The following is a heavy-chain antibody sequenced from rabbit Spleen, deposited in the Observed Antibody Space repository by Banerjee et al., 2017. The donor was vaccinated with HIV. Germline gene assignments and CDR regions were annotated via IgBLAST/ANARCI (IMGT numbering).Heavy chain of an antibody. J-gene: IGHJ4*01. CDR3: ARDTGSSGYYLNL. D-gene: IGHD1-1*01. CDR2: IYAGSSGTT. Sequence: QSLEESGGGLVQPEGSLTLTCTASGFSFSSSYYMCWVRQAPGKGLEWIACIYAGSSGTTYYASWAKGRFTISKTSSTTVTLQMTSLTAADTATYFCARDTGSSGYYLNLWGPGTLVTVS. CDR1: GFSFSSSYY. V-gene: IGHV1S40*01.